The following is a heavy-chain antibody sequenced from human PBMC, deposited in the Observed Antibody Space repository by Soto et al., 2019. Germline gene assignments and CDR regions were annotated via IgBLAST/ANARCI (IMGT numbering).Heavy chain of an antibody. Sequence: QVQLQESGPGLVKPPQTLSLPCTVSGGSISSGGSYWSWIRHHPGKALGGIGYIYYSGSTYYNPSLKSRVTISVDTSKNQFSLKLSSVTAADTAVYYCARGRGIVVVVAATPAFDIWGQGTMVTVSS. CDR3: ARGRGIVVVVAATPAFDI. D-gene: IGHD2-15*01. CDR2: IYYSGST. V-gene: IGHV4-31*03. CDR1: GGSISSGGSY. J-gene: IGHJ3*02.